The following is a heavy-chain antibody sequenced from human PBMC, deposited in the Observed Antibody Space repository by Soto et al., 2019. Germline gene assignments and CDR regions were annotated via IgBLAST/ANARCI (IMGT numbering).Heavy chain of an antibody. CDR2: IYWDDDK. Sequence: QITLKESGPTLVKPTQTLTLTCTFSGFSLSTSGVGVGWIRQPPGKALEWLALIYWDDDKRYSPSLKSRLTITKDTSKNQVVLTMTNMDPVDTATYYCAHRQSRWFGETENWFDPWGQGTLVTVSS. J-gene: IGHJ5*02. V-gene: IGHV2-5*02. CDR3: AHRQSRWFGETENWFDP. D-gene: IGHD3-10*01. CDR1: GFSLSTSGVG.